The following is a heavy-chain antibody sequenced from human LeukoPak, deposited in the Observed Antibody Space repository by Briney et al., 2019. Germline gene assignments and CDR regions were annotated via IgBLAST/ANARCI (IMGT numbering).Heavy chain of an antibody. J-gene: IGHJ3*02. CDR2: IRDDGSNK. CDR3: AKVLQLWSSWNAFDI. Sequence: GGSLRLSCAASGFTFSSYAMHWVRQAPGKGLEWVAFIRDDGSNKYYADSVKGRFTISRDNSKNTLYLQMNSLRAEDTAVYYCAKVLQLWSSWNAFDIWGQGTMVTVSS. CDR1: GFTFSSYA. V-gene: IGHV3-30*02. D-gene: IGHD5-18*01.